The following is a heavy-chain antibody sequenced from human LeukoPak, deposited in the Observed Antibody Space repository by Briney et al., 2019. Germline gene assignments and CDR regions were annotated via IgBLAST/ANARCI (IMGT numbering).Heavy chain of an antibody. D-gene: IGHD3-16*01. Sequence: PGGSLRLSCAASGFTVSTNYMNWVRQAPGKGLEWVSIIYSGGTTYYADSVKGRFTFSRDNSKNTLYLQMTSLRAEDTAVYYCARGPTGYQNNAYPFCFDYWGQGTVVTVSS. J-gene: IGHJ4*02. V-gene: IGHV3-66*01. CDR1: GFTVSTNY. CDR2: IYSGGTT. CDR3: ARGPTGYQNNAYPFCFDY.